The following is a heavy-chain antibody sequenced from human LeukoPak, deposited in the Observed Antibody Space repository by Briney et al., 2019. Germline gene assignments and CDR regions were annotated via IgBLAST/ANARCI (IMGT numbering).Heavy chain of an antibody. J-gene: IGHJ4*02. Sequence: GGSLRLSCAASGFLFFNYGMNWVRQAPGKGLEWVSVVTGNGAETKYADSVKGRFTVFRDNSKNMLYLQMDRLRADDTAVYYYAKRDGPYFFDYWGQGTPVTVSS. CDR1: GFLFFNYG. V-gene: IGHV3-23*01. CDR2: VTGNGAET. CDR3: AKRDGPYFFDY.